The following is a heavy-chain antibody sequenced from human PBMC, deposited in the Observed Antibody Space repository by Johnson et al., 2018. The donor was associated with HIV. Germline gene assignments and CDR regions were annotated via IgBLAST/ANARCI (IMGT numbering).Heavy chain of an antibody. V-gene: IGHV3-11*04. CDR2: ITPSGTTI. CDR3: ARGGIIHDAFDI. J-gene: IGHJ3*02. Sequence: VQLVESGGGVVQPGGSLRLSCAASGFTFSDSSMHWIRQAPGKGLEWVSYITPSGTTIYNADSVKGRFTISRDNAKKSLYLQMSSLRAEDTAVYYCARGGIIHDAFDIWGQGTVVSVST. D-gene: IGHD1-1*01. CDR1: GFTFSDSS.